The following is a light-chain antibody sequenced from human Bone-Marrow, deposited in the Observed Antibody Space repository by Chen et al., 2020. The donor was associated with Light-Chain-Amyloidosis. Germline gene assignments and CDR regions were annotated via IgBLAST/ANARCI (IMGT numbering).Light chain of an antibody. CDR2: GAS. CDR1: QTISSNS. V-gene: IGKV3-20*01. CDR3: QQYGTSPLT. Sequence: EIVLTQSPGTLFLSPGEGANLSCRASQTISSNSLTWYQQKVGQAPRLLIYGASSRATGIPDRFTGSGSGTDFTLTINRLEPEDFAMYYCQQYGTSPLTFGGGTKVEIK. J-gene: IGKJ4*01.